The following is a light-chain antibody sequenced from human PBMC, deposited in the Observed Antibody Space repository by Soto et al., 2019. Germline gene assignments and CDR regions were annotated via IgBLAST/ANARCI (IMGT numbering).Light chain of an antibody. CDR3: QQFNDYPLT. J-gene: IGKJ4*01. CDR2: WAS. V-gene: IGKV4-1*01. Sequence: IVMTQSPDSLAVSLGERATINCKSSQTILYSSNNKNYLAWYQQKPGQPPKLLVYWASTRESGVPDRFSGSGSGTEFTLTVSSLQAEDSATYYCQQFNDYPLTFGGGTKVDIK. CDR1: QTILYSSNNKNY.